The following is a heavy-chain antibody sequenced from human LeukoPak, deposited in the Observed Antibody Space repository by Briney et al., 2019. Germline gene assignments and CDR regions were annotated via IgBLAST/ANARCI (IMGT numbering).Heavy chain of an antibody. CDR1: GGSISSYY. CDR3: AREGWYYYDSSGENAFDI. CDR2: IYYSGST. D-gene: IGHD3-22*01. J-gene: IGHJ3*02. Sequence: SETLSLTCTVSGGSISSYYWSWIRQPPGKGLEWIGYIYYSGSTNYNPSLKSRVTISVDTSKNQFSLKLSSVAAADTAVYYCAREGWYYYDSSGENAFDIWGQGTMVTVSS. V-gene: IGHV4-59*01.